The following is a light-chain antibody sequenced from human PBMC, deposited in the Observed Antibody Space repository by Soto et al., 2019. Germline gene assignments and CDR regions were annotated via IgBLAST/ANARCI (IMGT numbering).Light chain of an antibody. CDR1: QNINRY. J-gene: IGKJ5*01. CDR2: GAS. V-gene: IGKV1-39*01. Sequence: DIQMNQSPSPLVCSGGDRGTITCRASQNINRYVSWFQQKPGKAPNLLIFGASNLQTGVPSRFSGSGSGTEFTLTITNLQPEDFVTYYCHQSFTVPITFGQGTRLEI. CDR3: HQSFTVPIT.